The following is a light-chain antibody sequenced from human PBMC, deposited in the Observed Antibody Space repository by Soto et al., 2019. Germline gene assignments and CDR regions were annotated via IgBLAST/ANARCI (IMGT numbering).Light chain of an antibody. CDR1: SSDVGGYNH. CDR3: GSYTSRSTYV. V-gene: IGLV2-14*01. Sequence: QSVLTQPASVSGSPGQSITISCTGTSSDVGGYNHVAWYQQHPGEAPTLMIYDVSNRPSGVSNRFSGSKSGNTASLTISGLHAEDEADYYCGSYTSRSTYVFGTGTKV. J-gene: IGLJ1*01. CDR2: DVS.